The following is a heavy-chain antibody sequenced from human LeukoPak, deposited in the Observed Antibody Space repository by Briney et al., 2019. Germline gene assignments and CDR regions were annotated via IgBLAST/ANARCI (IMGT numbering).Heavy chain of an antibody. CDR2: IYSGSGGST. J-gene: IGHJ3*02. D-gene: IGHD2-15*01. Sequence: GGSLRPSCAASGFTVSSNYMSWVRQAPGKGLEWVSVIYSGSGGSTYYADSVKGRFTISRDSSKNTLYLQMNSLRAEDTAVYYCARDRGGGSTFDIWGQGTMVTVSS. CDR1: GFTVSSNY. V-gene: IGHV3-53*01. CDR3: ARDRGGGSTFDI.